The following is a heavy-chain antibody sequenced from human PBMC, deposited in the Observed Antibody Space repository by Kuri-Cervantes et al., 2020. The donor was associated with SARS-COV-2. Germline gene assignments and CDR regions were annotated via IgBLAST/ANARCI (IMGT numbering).Heavy chain of an antibody. D-gene: IGHD6-25*01. CDR2: IYTIGRT. Sequence: SETLSLTCTASGCSISSGSYYWRWIRQPAGEGLEWIVHIYTIGRTNYNPSLKCPVTMSVDTSKNQFSLKLSSVTATDSAVYYCARVAAGYFDIWGQGTLVTVSS. CDR3: ARVAAGYFDI. J-gene: IGHJ4*02. V-gene: IGHV4-61*09. CDR1: GCSISSGSYY.